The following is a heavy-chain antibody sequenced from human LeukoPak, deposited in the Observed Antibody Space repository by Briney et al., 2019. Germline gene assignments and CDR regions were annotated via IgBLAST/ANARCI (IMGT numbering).Heavy chain of an antibody. V-gene: IGHV4-38-2*01. J-gene: IGHJ5*02. CDR2: IYHSGST. CDR1: GYSISSGYY. Sequence: SETLSLTCAVSGYSISSGYYWGWIRQPPGKGLEWIGRIYHSGSTYYNPSLKSRVTISVDTSKNQFSLKLSSVTAADTAVYYCARCPATGGAYNWFDPWGQGTLVTVSS. D-gene: IGHD3-10*01. CDR3: ARCPATGGAYNWFDP.